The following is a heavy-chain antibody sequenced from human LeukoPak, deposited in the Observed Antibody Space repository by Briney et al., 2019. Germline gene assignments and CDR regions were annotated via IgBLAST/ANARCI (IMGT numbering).Heavy chain of an antibody. CDR3: ARTANAFFWRGFYYFDY. V-gene: IGHV4-39*07. J-gene: IGHJ4*02. CDR2: IYYSGST. D-gene: IGHD3-3*01. CDR1: GGSISSSSYY. Sequence: SETLSLTCTVSGGSISSSSYYWGWIRQPPGKGLEWIGSIYYSGSTYYNPSLKSRVTISVDTSKNQFSLKLSSVTAADTAVYYCARTANAFFWRGFYYFDYWGQGTLVTVSS.